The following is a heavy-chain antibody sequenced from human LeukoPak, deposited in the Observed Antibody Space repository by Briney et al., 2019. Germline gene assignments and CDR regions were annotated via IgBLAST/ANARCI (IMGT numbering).Heavy chain of an antibody. D-gene: IGHD3-10*01. CDR3: ARDGLLWFGELLGSSDNWFDP. CDR1: GFTFSSYW. Sequence: PGGSLRLSCAASGFTFSSYWMSWVRQAPGKGLEWVANIKQDGSEKYYVDSVKGRFTISRDNAKNSLYLQMNSLRAEDTAVYYCARDGLLWFGELLGSSDNWFDPWGQGTLVTVSS. V-gene: IGHV3-7*01. CDR2: IKQDGSEK. J-gene: IGHJ5*02.